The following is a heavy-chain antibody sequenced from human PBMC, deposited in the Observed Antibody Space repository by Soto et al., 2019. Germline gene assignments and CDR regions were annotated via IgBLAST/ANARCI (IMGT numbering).Heavy chain of an antibody. CDR1: GGTFSSYA. D-gene: IGHD1-26*01. Sequence: QVQLVQSGAEVKKPGSSVKVSCKASGGTFSSYAITWVRQAPGQGLEWMGGIIPIFGTANYAQKFQGRVTITADESTSTPYMELSSLRSEDTAVYYCASRDSGNFGSYYYYGMDGWGQGTTVTVSS. CDR2: IIPIFGTA. V-gene: IGHV1-69*12. CDR3: ASRDSGNFGSYYYYGMDG. J-gene: IGHJ6*02.